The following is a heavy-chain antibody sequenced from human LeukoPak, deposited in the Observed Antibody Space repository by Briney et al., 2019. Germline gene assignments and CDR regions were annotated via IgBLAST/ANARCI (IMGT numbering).Heavy chain of an antibody. V-gene: IGHV1-2*02. D-gene: IGHD2-21*02. Sequence: ASVKVSCKTSGYTFTDYYIQWMRQAPGQGLEWMGWINPNNGGTNFAQKFQGRVTMTRDTSISTAYMDLSGLIFDDTAVYYCARFPYISDIVAFDIWGQGTMVTVSS. CDR2: INPNNGGT. CDR3: ARFPYISDIVAFDI. J-gene: IGHJ3*02. CDR1: GYTFTDYY.